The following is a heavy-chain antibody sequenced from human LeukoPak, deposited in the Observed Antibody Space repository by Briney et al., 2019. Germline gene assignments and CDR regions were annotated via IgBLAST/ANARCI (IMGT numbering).Heavy chain of an antibody. CDR3: ARGQRITMVRGVIMASSFDY. J-gene: IGHJ4*02. Sequence: SVKVSCKASGGTFISYAISWVRQAPGQGLEWMGRIIPIFGTANYAQKFQGRVTITTDESTSTAYMELSSLRSEDTAVYYCARGQRITMVRGVIMASSFDYWGQGTLVTVSS. D-gene: IGHD3-10*01. CDR1: GGTFISYA. V-gene: IGHV1-69*05. CDR2: IIPIFGTA.